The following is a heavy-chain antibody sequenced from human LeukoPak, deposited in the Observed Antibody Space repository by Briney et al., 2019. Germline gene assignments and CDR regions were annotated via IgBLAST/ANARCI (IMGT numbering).Heavy chain of an antibody. V-gene: IGHV1-46*01. D-gene: IGHD1-1*01. CDR3: ARDAQQERLARFGY. J-gene: IGHJ4*02. Sequence: SAKASSKAAGDTFTSYYMHWVRQAPGQRLEWMGIISPSGTSTNYAQKFRGRVTMTRDTSTSTVYMELSCLSSEDTAVYYCARDAQQERLARFGYWSQGTLVTGSS. CDR2: ISPSGTST. CDR1: GDTFTSYY.